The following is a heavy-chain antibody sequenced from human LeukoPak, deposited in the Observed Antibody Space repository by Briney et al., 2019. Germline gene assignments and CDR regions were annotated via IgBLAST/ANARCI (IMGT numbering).Heavy chain of an antibody. CDR1: GYTFTGYY. CDR2: INPNSGGT. D-gene: IGHD2-2*01. Sequence: EASVKVSCKASGYTFTGYYMHWVRQAPGQGLEWMGWINPNSGGTNYAQKFQGRVTMTRDTSISTAYMELSRLRSDDTAVYYCARDRSALDAFDIWGQGTMVTVSS. CDR3: ARDRSALDAFDI. V-gene: IGHV1-2*02. J-gene: IGHJ3*02.